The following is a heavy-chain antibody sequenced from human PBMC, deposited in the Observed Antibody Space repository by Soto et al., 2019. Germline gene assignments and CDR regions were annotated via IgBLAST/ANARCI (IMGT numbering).Heavy chain of an antibody. CDR2: IYHSGST. CDR1: GGSISSGGYS. D-gene: IGHD3-22*01. Sequence: NPSETLSLTFAVSGGSISSGGYSWSWIRQPPGKGLEWIGYIYHSGSTYYNPSLKSRVTISVDRSKNQFSLKLSSVTAADTAVYYCARASSQDSSGYYYNRWAFDIWGQGTMVTVSS. J-gene: IGHJ3*02. V-gene: IGHV4-30-2*01. CDR3: ARASSQDSSGYYYNRWAFDI.